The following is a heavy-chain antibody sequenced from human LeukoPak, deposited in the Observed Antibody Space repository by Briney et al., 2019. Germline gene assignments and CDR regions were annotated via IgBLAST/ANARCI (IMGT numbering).Heavy chain of an antibody. J-gene: IGHJ4*02. V-gene: IGHV3-30*04. Sequence: GGSLRLSCAASGFTFSSYAMHWARQAPGKGLEGGAVISYDGSNKFYADSVKGRFTISRDNSKNTLYLQMNSLRAEDTAVYYCARNFVTGTTYGGFQYWGQGTLVTVSS. CDR2: ISYDGSNK. CDR3: ARNFVTGTTYGGFQY. CDR1: GFTFSSYA. D-gene: IGHD1-14*01.